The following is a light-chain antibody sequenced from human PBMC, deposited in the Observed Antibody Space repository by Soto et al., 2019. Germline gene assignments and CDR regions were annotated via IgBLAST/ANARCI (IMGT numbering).Light chain of an antibody. CDR2: DAS. CDR1: QTISTW. CDR3: QQYTNTNNPWM. Sequence: GDRVTITCQASQTISTWMAWYQQKPGKAPKLLVYDASTLQSGVASRFSGSGSGTEFTLIISGLQPDDSATYYCQQYTNTNNPWMFGQGTKVDI. J-gene: IGKJ1*01. V-gene: IGKV1-5*01.